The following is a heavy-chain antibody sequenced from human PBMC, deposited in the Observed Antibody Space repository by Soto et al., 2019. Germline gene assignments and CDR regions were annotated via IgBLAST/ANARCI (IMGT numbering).Heavy chain of an antibody. Sequence: EVQLLESGGALVQPGGSLRLSCAASGFIFSSYGMSWVRQAPGKGLEWVSAMTGSGGVTYYADSVKGRFTISRDNSKNTLYLQMTLLRADGTVVYYCARRGGTSGYSPWDYWGQGILVTVSS. D-gene: IGHD3-22*01. CDR3: ARRGGTSGYSPWDY. CDR1: GFIFSSYG. V-gene: IGHV3-23*01. CDR2: MTGSGGVT. J-gene: IGHJ4*02.